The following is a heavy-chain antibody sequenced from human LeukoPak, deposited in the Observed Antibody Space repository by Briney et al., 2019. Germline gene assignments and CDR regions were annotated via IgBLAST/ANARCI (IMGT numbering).Heavy chain of an antibody. J-gene: IGHJ4*02. D-gene: IGHD2-21*01. CDR3: AREPTYCGN. CDR2: INPNSGAT. Sequence: ASMKVSFTSSGYTFTAYYKHWVRQAPGQGLEWMGWINPNSGATKYAQKFQGRVSFTRDTSITTVYMELNSLRSDDTAVYYYAREPTYCGNWGQGTLVTVSS. V-gene: IGHV1-2*02. CDR1: GYTFTAYY.